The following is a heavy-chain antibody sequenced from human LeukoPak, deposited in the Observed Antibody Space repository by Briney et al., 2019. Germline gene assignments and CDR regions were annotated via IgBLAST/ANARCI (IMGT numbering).Heavy chain of an antibody. CDR1: GYTFSGYY. V-gene: IGHV1-2*02. Sequence: ASVKVSCKASGYTFSGYYMHWVRQAPGQGLEWMGWINPNSGDRNSAQKFKGRVTMTRDTSISTAYMELSRLRSGDTAVYYCAREEVAAANYFDYWGQGTLVTVSS. J-gene: IGHJ4*02. CDR3: AREEVAAANYFDY. D-gene: IGHD2-15*01. CDR2: INPNSGDR.